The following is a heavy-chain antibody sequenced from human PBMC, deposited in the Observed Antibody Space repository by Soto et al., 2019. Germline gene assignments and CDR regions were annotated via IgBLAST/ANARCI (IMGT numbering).Heavy chain of an antibody. J-gene: IGHJ4*02. CDR2: IYYSGST. CDR3: ARIPDSGSYNFDY. V-gene: IGHV4-31*03. CDR1: GGSISSGGYY. Sequence: LSLTFTVSGGSISSGGYYWSWIRQHPGKGLEWIGYIYYSGSTYYNPSLKSRVTISVDTSKNQFSLKLSSVTAADTAVYYCARIPDSGSYNFDYWGQGTLVTVSS. D-gene: IGHD1-26*01.